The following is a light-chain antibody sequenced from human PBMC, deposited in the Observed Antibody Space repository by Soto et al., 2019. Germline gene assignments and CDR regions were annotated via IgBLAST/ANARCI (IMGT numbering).Light chain of an antibody. V-gene: IGKV3-20*01. J-gene: IGKJ1*01. Sequence: EIVLTQSPGTLSLSPGEGATLSCRASQSVSSTYIAWYQQKPGQAPGLLIYGTSTRATGIPDRFRGSGSGTDFTLTVSRLEPEDFAVYFFQQDSVSPWTFGQGTRVEIK. CDR2: GTS. CDR1: QSVSSTY. CDR3: QQDSVSPWT.